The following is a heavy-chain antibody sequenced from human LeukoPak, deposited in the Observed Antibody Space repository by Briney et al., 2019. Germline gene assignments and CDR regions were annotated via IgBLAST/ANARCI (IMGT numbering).Heavy chain of an antibody. J-gene: IGHJ4*02. Sequence: GGSLRLSCAASGFTFSSYSMNCVRQAPGKGLEWVSSISSSSSYIYYADSVKGRFTISRDNAKNSLYLQMNSLRAEDTAVYYCARDRFYYGSGSYLKYFDYWGQGTLVTVSS. V-gene: IGHV3-21*01. D-gene: IGHD3-10*01. CDR3: ARDRFYYGSGSYLKYFDY. CDR1: GFTFSSYS. CDR2: ISSSSSYI.